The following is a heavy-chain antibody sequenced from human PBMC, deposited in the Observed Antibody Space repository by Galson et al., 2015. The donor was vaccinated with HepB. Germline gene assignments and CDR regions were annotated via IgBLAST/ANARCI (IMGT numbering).Heavy chain of an antibody. J-gene: IGHJ4*02. Sequence: SVKVSCKASGYTFTSYGISWVRQAPGQGPEWMGWISAYNGNTNYAQKLQGRVTMTTDTSTSTAYMELRSLRSDDTAVYYCARGPIGYCSGGSCYELDYWGQGTLVTVSS. V-gene: IGHV1-18*01. D-gene: IGHD2-15*01. CDR3: ARGPIGYCSGGSCYELDY. CDR1: GYTFTSYG. CDR2: ISAYNGNT.